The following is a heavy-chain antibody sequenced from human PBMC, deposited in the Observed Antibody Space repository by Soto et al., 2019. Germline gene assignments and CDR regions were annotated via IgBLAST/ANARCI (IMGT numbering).Heavy chain of an antibody. Sequence: GGSLRLCCAASGFTFSNYAMHWVRQVPGKGLEWVAVISYDESHKYYADSVKGRFTISRDNSKNTLYVQMNSLRVEDTAVYYCVRKYPGTRPFDYWGQRTLVTGSS. D-gene: IGHD2-2*01. CDR1: GFTFSNYA. J-gene: IGHJ4*01. CDR2: ISYDESHK. V-gene: IGHV3-30-3*01. CDR3: VRKYPGTRPFDY.